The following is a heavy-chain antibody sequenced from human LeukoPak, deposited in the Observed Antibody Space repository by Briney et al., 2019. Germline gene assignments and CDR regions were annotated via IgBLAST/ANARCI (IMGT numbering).Heavy chain of an antibody. CDR2: IYYSGST. J-gene: IGHJ4*02. V-gene: IGHV4-59*08. CDR1: GGSISSYY. CDR3: ARSARGQQAFDY. D-gene: IGHD6-13*01. Sequence: SETLSLTCTVSGGSISSYYWSWIRQPPGKGLGWIGYIYYSGSTNYNPSLKSRVTISVDTSKSQFSLKLSSVTAADTAVYYCARSARGQQAFDYWGQGTLVTVSS.